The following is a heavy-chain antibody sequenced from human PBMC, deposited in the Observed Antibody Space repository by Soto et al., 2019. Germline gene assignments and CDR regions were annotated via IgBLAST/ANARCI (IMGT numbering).Heavy chain of an antibody. CDR1: GFTFRSYD. Sequence: VQLVESGGGVVQPGTSLRVSCVGSGFTFRSYDIHWVRQAPGKGLEWVALTSYDGSDKYYGDSVRGRFTISRDNSRNTVDLQMDSLRVEETALYDCARLGTTGGLDVWGQGTLVSVSS. CDR3: ARLGTTGGLDV. CDR2: TSYDGSDK. D-gene: IGHD3-16*01. V-gene: IGHV3-30*19. J-gene: IGHJ1*01.